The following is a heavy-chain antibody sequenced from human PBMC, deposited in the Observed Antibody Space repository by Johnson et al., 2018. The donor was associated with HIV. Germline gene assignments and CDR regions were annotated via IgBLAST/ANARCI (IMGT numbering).Heavy chain of an antibody. Sequence: QVQLVESGGGVVQPGGSLRLSCAASGFTFSTYGMYWVRQAPGKGLEWVAFIRYDGSYKYYGDSVKGRFTISRDNSKNTLYMQMNSLRAEDTAVYYCARFDEGWTAFDIWGQGTMVTVSS. D-gene: IGHD2-15*01. J-gene: IGHJ3*02. CDR3: ARFDEGWTAFDI. V-gene: IGHV3-30*02. CDR1: GFTFSTYG. CDR2: IRYDGSYK.